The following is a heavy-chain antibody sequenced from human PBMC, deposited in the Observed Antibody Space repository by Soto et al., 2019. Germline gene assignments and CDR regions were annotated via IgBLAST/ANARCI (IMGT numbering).Heavy chain of an antibody. CDR2: IIPIFGTA. Sequence: QVQLVQSGAEVKKPGSSVKVSCKASGGTFSSYAISWVRQAPGQGLEWMGGIIPIFGTANYAQKFQGRVTITADXXTXTXXMELSSLRSEDTAVYYCARGAGDCISTSCYRQFDYWGQGTLVTVSS. CDR3: ARGAGDCISTSCYRQFDY. V-gene: IGHV1-69*12. D-gene: IGHD2-2*01. CDR1: GGTFSSYA. J-gene: IGHJ4*02.